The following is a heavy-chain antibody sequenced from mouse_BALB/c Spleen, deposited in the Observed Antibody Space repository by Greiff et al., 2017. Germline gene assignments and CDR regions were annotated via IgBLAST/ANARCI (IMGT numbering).Heavy chain of an antibody. CDR3: ARNRGEKYPFDY. V-gene: IGHV2-2*02. D-gene: IGHD3-3*01. Sequence: VKLMQSGPGLVQPSQSLSITCTVSGFSLTSYRVHWVRQSPGKGLEWLGVIWSGGSTDYNAAFISRLSISKDNSKSQVFFKMNSLQANDTAIYYCARNRGEKYPFDYWGQGTTLTVSS. CDR1: GFSLTSYR. J-gene: IGHJ2*01. CDR2: IWSGGST.